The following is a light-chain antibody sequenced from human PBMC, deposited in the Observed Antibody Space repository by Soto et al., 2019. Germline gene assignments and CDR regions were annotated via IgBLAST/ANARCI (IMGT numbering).Light chain of an antibody. CDR3: TSYASGSSHVV. Sequence: QSALTQPASVSGSPGQSITLSCTGTSSDIGGYDYVSWYQRHPGKAPKLIIYDVNNRLSGVSNRFSGSKSGNTASLTISGLQAEDEADYYCTSYASGSSHVVFGGGTKLPS. CDR1: SSDIGGYDY. V-gene: IGLV2-14*01. J-gene: IGLJ2*01. CDR2: DVN.